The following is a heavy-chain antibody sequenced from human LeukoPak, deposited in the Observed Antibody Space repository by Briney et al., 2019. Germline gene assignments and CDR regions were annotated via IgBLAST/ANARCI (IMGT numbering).Heavy chain of an antibody. Sequence: ASVRVSCTASGDTFTGHYIHWVRQAPGQGLEWMGVINPSGDTTTSAQKFQGRVTITADKSTSTAYMELSSLRSEDTAVYYCARDRGYDSSGYSPTGPLFDYWGQGTLVTVSS. J-gene: IGHJ4*02. CDR1: GDTFTGHY. CDR3: ARDRGYDSSGYSPTGPLFDY. V-gene: IGHV1-46*01. CDR2: INPSGDTT. D-gene: IGHD3-22*01.